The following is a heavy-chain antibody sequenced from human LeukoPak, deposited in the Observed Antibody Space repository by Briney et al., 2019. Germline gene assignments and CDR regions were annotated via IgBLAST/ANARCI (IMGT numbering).Heavy chain of an antibody. Sequence: ASVKVSCEASGYTFTSYGISWVRQAPGQGLEWMGWISAYNGNTNYAQKLQGRVTMTTDTSTSTAYMELRSLRSDDTAVYYCAKIAVAWTNWFDPWGQGTLVTVSS. CDR3: AKIAVAWTNWFDP. CDR1: GYTFTSYG. CDR2: ISAYNGNT. D-gene: IGHD6-19*01. J-gene: IGHJ5*02. V-gene: IGHV1-18*01.